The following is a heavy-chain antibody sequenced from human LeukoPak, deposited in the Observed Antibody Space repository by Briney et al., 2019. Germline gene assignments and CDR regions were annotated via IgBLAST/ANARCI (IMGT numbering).Heavy chain of an antibody. D-gene: IGHD2-15*01. CDR2: ISAYNGNT. CDR3: ARVGVAANFDY. Sequence: ASVKVSCKASGYTFTSYGISWVRQAPGQGLEWMGWISAYNGNTNYAQKLQGRVTMTRDTSTSTVYMELSSLRSEDTAVYYCARVGVAANFDYWGQGTLVTVSS. CDR1: GYTFTSYG. V-gene: IGHV1-18*01. J-gene: IGHJ4*02.